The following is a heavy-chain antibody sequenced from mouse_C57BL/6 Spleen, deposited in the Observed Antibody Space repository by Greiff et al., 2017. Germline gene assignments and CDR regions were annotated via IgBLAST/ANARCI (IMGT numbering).Heavy chain of an antibody. V-gene: IGHV1-15*01. CDR2: IDPETGGT. Sequence: ESGAELVRPGASVTLSCKASGYTFTDYEMHWVKQTPVHGLEWIGAIDPETGGTAYNQKFKGKAILTADKSSSTAYMELRSLTSEDSAVYYCTRGSYYGSSDYWGQGTTLTVSS. CDR1: GYTFTDYE. CDR3: TRGSYYGSSDY. D-gene: IGHD1-1*01. J-gene: IGHJ2*01.